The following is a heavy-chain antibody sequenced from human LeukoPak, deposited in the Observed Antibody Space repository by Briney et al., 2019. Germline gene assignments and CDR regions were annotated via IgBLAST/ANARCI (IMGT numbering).Heavy chain of an antibody. V-gene: IGHV3-9*01. Sequence: GGSLRLSCAASGFTFSSYAMSWVRQAPGKGLEWVSGISWNSGSIGYADSVKGRFTISRDNAKNSLYLQMNSLRAEDTALYYCAKDMDTAMVEEGAFDYWGQGTLVTVSS. CDR1: GFTFSSYA. CDR3: AKDMDTAMVEEGAFDY. J-gene: IGHJ4*02. D-gene: IGHD5-18*01. CDR2: ISWNSGSI.